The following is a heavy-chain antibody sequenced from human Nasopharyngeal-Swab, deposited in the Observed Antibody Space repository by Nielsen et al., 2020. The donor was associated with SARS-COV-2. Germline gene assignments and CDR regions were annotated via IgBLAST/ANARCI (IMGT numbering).Heavy chain of an antibody. CDR3: AKGRTYCSGTSCFSFDS. V-gene: IGHV3-23*01. J-gene: IGHJ4*02. CDR1: GFTFSSYA. D-gene: IGHD2-2*01. Sequence: LSLTCAASGFTFSSYAMSWVRQAPGKGLEWVSGISLSGGGTYYADSVKGRLTISRDNSKDTLNLQMHSLRAEDTAVYYCAKGRTYCSGTSCFSFDSWGQGTMVTVSS. CDR2: ISLSGGGT.